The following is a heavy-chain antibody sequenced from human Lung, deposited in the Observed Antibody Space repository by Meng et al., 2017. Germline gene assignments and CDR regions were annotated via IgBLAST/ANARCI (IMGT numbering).Heavy chain of an antibody. J-gene: IGHJ4*02. CDR1: GYSVCTGGYQ. CDR2: VYFSGST. Sequence: AQVQESRPGPGMFLGSRSLTITCAGYSVCTGGYQWSWIRQPPGKGLEWIGEVYFSGSTNYNPSLKSRVTISLDTSKNQFSLKLNSVTAADTAVYYCARGGTGVNPGYWGPGTLVTVSS. CDR3: ARGGTGVNPGY. D-gene: IGHD1-1*01. V-gene: IGHV4-61*08.